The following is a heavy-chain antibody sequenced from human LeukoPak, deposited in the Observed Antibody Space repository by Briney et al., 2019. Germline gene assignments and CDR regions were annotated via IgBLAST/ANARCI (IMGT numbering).Heavy chain of an antibody. CDR2: IYVDGTT. D-gene: IGHD5-12*01. CDR3: ARDRVDPPYYYYYGMDV. CDR1: GSTFSSYA. Sequence: GGSLRLSCAASGSTFSSYAMSWVRQAPGKGLEWISVIYVDGTTYFADSVRGRFTISRDNPKNTVFLQMSSLRVEDTAVYYCARDRVDPPYYYYYGMDVWGQGTTVTVSS. J-gene: IGHJ6*02. V-gene: IGHV3-66*01.